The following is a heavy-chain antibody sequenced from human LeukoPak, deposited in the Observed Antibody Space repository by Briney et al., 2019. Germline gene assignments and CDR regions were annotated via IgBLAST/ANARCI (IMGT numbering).Heavy chain of an antibody. J-gene: IGHJ6*02. CDR3: ARDHWLFSSKTWYYYGMDV. D-gene: IGHD3-9*01. CDR1: GGSISPYY. CDR2: IDSSESA. V-gene: IGHV4-59*01. Sequence: SETLSLTCVVSGGSISPYYWSWIRQSPGKGLEWIGYIDSSESASYNPSLKSRVTIFVDTSKNLFSLILTSVSASDTAIYYCARDHWLFSSKTWYYYGMDVWGQGTTVTVSS.